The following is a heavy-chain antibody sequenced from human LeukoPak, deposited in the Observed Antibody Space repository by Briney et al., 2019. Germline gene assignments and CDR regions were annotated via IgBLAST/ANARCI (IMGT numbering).Heavy chain of an antibody. V-gene: IGHV3-9*02. CDR3: AKVPHSWGLFDS. CDR2: IYWNSGGT. CDR1: GFTSNDHA. J-gene: IGHJ4*02. D-gene: IGHD3-16*01. Sequence: GGSLRLSCAASGFTSNDHAMHWIRQIPGKGLEWVSGIYWNSGGTGYADSVKGRFTISRDNAKNSLYLQMDSLRTEDTAVYYCAKVPHSWGLFDSWGQGTLVTVSS.